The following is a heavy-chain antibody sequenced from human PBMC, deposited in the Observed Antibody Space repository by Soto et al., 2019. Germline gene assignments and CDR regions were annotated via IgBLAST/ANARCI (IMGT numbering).Heavy chain of an antibody. J-gene: IGHJ5*02. CDR2: IYYSGST. Sequence: QVQLQESGPGLVKPSQTLSLTCTVSGGSISSGGYYWSWIRQHPEKGLEWIGYIYYSGSTYYNPSLKSRVTISVDTSKNQFSLKLSSVTAADTAVYYCARESTVVLGWFDPWGQGTLVTVSS. V-gene: IGHV4-31*03. CDR3: ARESTVVLGWFDP. D-gene: IGHD4-17*01. CDR1: GGSISSGGYY.